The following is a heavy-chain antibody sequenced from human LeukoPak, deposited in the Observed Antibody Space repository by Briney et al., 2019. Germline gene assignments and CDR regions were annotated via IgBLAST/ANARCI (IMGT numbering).Heavy chain of an antibody. CDR3: ARERGNLRGDAFDI. D-gene: IGHD3-10*01. Sequence: SETLSLTCTVSGGSISSYYWSWIRQPPGKGLEWIGYIYYSGSTKYNPSLKSRVTISVDASKTQFSLKLNSVTAADTAVYYCARERGNLRGDAFDIWGQGTMVTVSS. CDR2: IYYSGST. J-gene: IGHJ3*02. V-gene: IGHV4-59*01. CDR1: GGSISSYY.